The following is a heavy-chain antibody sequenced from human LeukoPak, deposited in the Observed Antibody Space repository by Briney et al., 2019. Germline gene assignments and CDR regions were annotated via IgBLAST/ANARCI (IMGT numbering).Heavy chain of an antibody. D-gene: IGHD3-9*01. Sequence: SETLSLTCAVYGGSFSGYYWSWIRQPPRKGLEWIGEINHSGSTNYNPSLKSRVTISVDTSKNQFSLKLSSVTAADTAVYYCARGVGNYDILTGYPPGYYYYGMDVWGQGTTVTVSS. CDR2: INHSGST. CDR3: ARGVGNYDILTGYPPGYYYYGMDV. CDR1: GGSFSGYY. J-gene: IGHJ6*02. V-gene: IGHV4-34*01.